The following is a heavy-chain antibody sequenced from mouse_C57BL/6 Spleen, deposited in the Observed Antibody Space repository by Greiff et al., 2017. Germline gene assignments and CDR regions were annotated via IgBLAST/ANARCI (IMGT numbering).Heavy chain of an antibody. V-gene: IGHV1-15*01. D-gene: IGHD1-1*02. Sequence: VQLMESGAELVRPGASVTLSCKASGYTFTDYEMHWVKQTPVHGLEWIGAIDPETGGTAYNQKFKGKAILTADKSSSTAYMELRSLTSEDSAVYYCTRCDYDWYFDVWGTGTTVTVSS. CDR3: TRCDYDWYFDV. CDR1: GYTFTDYE. J-gene: IGHJ1*03. CDR2: IDPETGGT.